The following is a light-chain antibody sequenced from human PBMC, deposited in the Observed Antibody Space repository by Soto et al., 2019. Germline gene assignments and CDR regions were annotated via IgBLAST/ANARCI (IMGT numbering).Light chain of an antibody. J-gene: IGKJ1*01. CDR2: GAS. CDR1: QSVSTTY. Sequence: KQYPATPSVSPGERSTLAFVASQSVSTTYLAWYQQNPGQAPRLLIYGASNRATGIPDRFSGSGSGTDFTLTISRLEPEDFAVYYCQQYGSSPQTFGQGTKV. CDR3: QQYGSSPQT. V-gene: IGKV3-20*01.